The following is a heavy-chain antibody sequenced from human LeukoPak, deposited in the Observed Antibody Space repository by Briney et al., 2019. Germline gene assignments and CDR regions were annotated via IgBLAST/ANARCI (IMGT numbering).Heavy chain of an antibody. CDR2: MSYDGGEK. J-gene: IGHJ4*02. V-gene: IGHV3-30-3*01. D-gene: IGHD1-14*01. CDR1: GFTFTNYL. CDR3: AREFSRSGSYDY. Sequence: AGGSLRLSCAASGFTFTNYLMHWVRQTPGKGLEWVAAMSYDGGEKYYADFVKGRLTISRDNSKDELYLQINSLRAEDTAIYYCAREFSRSGSYDYWGQGTLVTVSS.